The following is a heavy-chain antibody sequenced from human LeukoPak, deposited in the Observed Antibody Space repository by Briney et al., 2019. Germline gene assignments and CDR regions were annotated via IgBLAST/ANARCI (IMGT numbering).Heavy chain of an antibody. D-gene: IGHD1-26*01. Sequence: GESLKISCKGSGYSFTSYWIGWVRQMPGKGLEWMGIIYPGDSDTRYSPSFQGQVTISADKSISTAYLQWSSLKASDTAMYYCARPPQVGAAYDAFDIWGQGTMVTVSS. CDR1: GYSFTSYW. CDR3: ARPPQVGAAYDAFDI. J-gene: IGHJ3*02. CDR2: IYPGDSDT. V-gene: IGHV5-51*01.